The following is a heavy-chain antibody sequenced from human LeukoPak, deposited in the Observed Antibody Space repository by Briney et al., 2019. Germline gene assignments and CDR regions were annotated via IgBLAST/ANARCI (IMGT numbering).Heavy chain of an antibody. CDR1: GFTVSNNY. Sequence: GGSLRLSCAASGFTVSNNYMSWVRQAPGKELEWVSVIYSDGSTYYADSVKGRFTISRDNSKTTVFLQMNSLRAEDTAVYYCARIYHWGQGTLVTVSS. V-gene: IGHV3-53*01. J-gene: IGHJ4*02. CDR2: IYSDGST. D-gene: IGHD5-12*01. CDR3: ARIYH.